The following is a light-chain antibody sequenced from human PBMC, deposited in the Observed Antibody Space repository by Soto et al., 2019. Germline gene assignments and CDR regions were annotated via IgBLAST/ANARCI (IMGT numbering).Light chain of an antibody. CDR2: GAS. V-gene: IGKV3-15*01. Sequence: EIVMTQSPATLSVSPGERATLSCRASQNVRSNLAWYQQKPGQAPRLLIYGASTRATGIPARFSGRGSGTEFILTISSLQSEDFAVYYCQQYDDWPETFGQGTTVDIK. J-gene: IGKJ1*01. CDR3: QQYDDWPET. CDR1: QNVRSN.